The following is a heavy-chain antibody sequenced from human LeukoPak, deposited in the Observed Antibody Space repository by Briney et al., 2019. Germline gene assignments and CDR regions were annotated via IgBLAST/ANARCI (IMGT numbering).Heavy chain of an antibody. CDR1: GFTFSTFA. Sequence: GGSLRLSCAASGFTFSTFAMIWVRQPPGKGLEWVSSIFQGGGEIHYADSVRGRFTISRDNSKSTLFLQMNSLRAEDTAVYYCAKDPDCTSGICYTFFDYWGQGTLVTVSS. J-gene: IGHJ4*02. D-gene: IGHD2-8*01. CDR3: AKDPDCTSGICYTFFDY. V-gene: IGHV3-23*01. CDR2: IFQGGGEI.